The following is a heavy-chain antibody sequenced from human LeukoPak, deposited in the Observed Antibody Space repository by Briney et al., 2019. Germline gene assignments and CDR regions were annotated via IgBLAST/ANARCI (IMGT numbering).Heavy chain of an antibody. Sequence: SETLSLTCTVSGGSISSSSHYWGWIRQPPGKGLEWIGSIYYSGSTYYNPSLKSRVTISVDTSKNQFSLKLSTVTAADTAVYYCARVGPMITFGLGGFDYWGQGTLVTVSS. CDR2: IYYSGST. CDR3: ARVGPMITFGLGGFDY. D-gene: IGHD3-16*01. CDR1: GGSISSSSHY. V-gene: IGHV4-39*07. J-gene: IGHJ4*02.